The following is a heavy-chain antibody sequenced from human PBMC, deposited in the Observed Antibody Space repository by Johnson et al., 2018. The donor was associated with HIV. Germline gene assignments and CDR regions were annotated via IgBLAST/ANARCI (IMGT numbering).Heavy chain of an antibody. Sequence: QMLLVESGGGLVKPGGSLRLSCAASGFTFSDYYMTWIRQAPGKGLEWVSYISSSGTIIYYVDSVKGRFTISRDNAKNSLYLQMNSLTAADTAVYYCARRALHYDVLTDYPVAANAFDIWGQGTMVTVSS. D-gene: IGHD3-9*01. V-gene: IGHV3-11*04. CDR3: ARRALHYDVLTDYPVAANAFDI. J-gene: IGHJ3*02. CDR2: ISSSGTII. CDR1: GFTFSDYY.